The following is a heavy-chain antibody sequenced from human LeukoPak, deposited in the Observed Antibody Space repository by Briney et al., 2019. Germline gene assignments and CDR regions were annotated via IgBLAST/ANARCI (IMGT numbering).Heavy chain of an antibody. Sequence: GGSLRLSCAASRFTFSGSAIHWVRQASGKGLEWVGRIKTKANNYATAYAASVKGRFTISRDDSQNTAYLRMSSLKTEGTAVYYCSRHRGNRDDYGDYFDYWGQGTLVTVSS. CDR2: IKTKANNYAT. CDR3: SRHRGNRDDYGDYFDY. V-gene: IGHV3-73*01. CDR1: RFTFSGSA. D-gene: IGHD4-17*01. J-gene: IGHJ4*02.